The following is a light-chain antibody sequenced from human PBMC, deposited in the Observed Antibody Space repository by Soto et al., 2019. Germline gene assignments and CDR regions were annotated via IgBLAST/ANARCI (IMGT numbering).Light chain of an antibody. CDR3: NPHTSSSTYVV. CDR1: SSDVGGYTY. Sequence: QSALTQPASVSGSPGQSITISCTGTSSDVGGYTYVSWYQQHPGKAPKLMIYEVSNRPSGVSNRFSGPKSGNTASLTISGLQAEDEADYYCNPHTSSSTYVVFGGGTKLTVL. V-gene: IGLV2-14*01. J-gene: IGLJ2*01. CDR2: EVS.